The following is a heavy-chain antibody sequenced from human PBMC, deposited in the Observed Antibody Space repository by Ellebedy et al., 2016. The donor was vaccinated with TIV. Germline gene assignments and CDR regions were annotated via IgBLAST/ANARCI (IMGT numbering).Heavy chain of an antibody. CDR2: INPDGSAE. Sequence: GESLKISCAASGFIISGDWMSWVRQAPGKGLEWVAYINPDGSAEYYVDSVKGRFTISRDNAKRSLFLKMNSLRVDDTAVYYCVTWGQSYGRWGQGSLVTISS. CDR1: GFIISGDW. V-gene: IGHV3-7*03. D-gene: IGHD3-16*01. CDR3: VTWGQSYGR. J-gene: IGHJ4*02.